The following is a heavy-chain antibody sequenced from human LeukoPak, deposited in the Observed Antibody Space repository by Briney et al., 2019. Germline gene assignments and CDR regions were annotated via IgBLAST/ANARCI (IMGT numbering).Heavy chain of an antibody. Sequence: SETLSLTCTVSGGSISSSSYYWGWIRQPPGKGLEWIGSISYSGSTYYNPSLKSRVTISVDTSKNQFSLKLSSVTAADTAVYYCARPSAGYSSGWYRYWGQGTLVTVSS. J-gene: IGHJ4*02. CDR3: ARPSAGYSSGWYRY. CDR2: ISYSGST. D-gene: IGHD6-19*01. V-gene: IGHV4-39*07. CDR1: GGSISSSSYY.